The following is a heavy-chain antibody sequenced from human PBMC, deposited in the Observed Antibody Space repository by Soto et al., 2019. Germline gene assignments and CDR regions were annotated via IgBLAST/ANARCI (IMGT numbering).Heavy chain of an antibody. CDR2: ISSSSYI. CDR1: GFTFSSYS. D-gene: IGHD3-3*01. V-gene: IGHV3-21*01. CDR3: ARDLYSDSITIFGVVIDAFDI. J-gene: IGHJ3*02. Sequence: PGGSLRLSCAASGFTFSSYSMNWVRQAPGKGLEWVSSISSSSYIYYADSVKGRFTISRDNAKNSLYLQMNSLRAEDTAVYYCARDLYSDSITIFGVVIDAFDIWGQGTMVTVSS.